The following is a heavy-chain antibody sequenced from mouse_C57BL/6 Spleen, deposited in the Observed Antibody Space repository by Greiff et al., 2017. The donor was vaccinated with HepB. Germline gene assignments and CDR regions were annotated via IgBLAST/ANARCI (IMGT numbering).Heavy chain of an antibody. J-gene: IGHJ2*01. CDR1: GYSITSGYY. CDR3: ARDKRVDVDY. V-gene: IGHV3-6*01. Sequence: EVKLQESGPGLVKPSQSLSLTCSVTGYSITSGYYWNWIRQFPGNKLEWMGYISYDGSNNYNPSLKNRISITRDTSKNQFFLKLNSVTTEDTATYYCARDKRVDVDYWGQGTTLTVSS. CDR2: ISYDGSN.